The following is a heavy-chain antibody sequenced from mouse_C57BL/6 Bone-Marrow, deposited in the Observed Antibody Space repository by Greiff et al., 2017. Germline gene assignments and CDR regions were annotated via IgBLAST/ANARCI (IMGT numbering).Heavy chain of an antibody. J-gene: IGHJ2*01. CDR2: IHPNSGST. CDR1: GYTFTSYW. V-gene: IGHV1-64*01. D-gene: IGHD1-1*01. CDR3: ARSNYGSSLFDY. Sequence: VQLQQPGAELVKPGASVKLSCKASGYTFTSYWMHWVKQRPGQGLEWIGMIHPNSGSTNYNAKFQSKATLTVDKSSSPAYMQLSSLTSEDSAVYYCARSNYGSSLFDYWGQGTTLTVSS.